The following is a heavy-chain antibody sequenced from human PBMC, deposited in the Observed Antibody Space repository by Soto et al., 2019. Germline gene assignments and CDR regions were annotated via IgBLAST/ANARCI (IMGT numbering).Heavy chain of an antibody. Sequence: GESLKISCKGFEYNFASYWLSWVRQMPVKGLEWMGRIDPIDSYTNYSPSFQGHVTISADKSISTAYLQWSSLKASDTAMYYCARRYCSSASCPRNYYGMDVWGQGTTVTVSS. CDR2: IDPIDSYT. V-gene: IGHV5-10-1*01. D-gene: IGHD2-2*01. CDR3: ARRYCSSASCPRNYYGMDV. J-gene: IGHJ6*02. CDR1: EYNFASYW.